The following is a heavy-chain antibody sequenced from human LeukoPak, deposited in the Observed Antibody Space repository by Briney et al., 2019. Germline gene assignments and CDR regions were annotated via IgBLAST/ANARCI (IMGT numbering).Heavy chain of an antibody. Sequence: SETLSLTCIVSGGSISSSSYYWGWIRQPPGKELEWIGSIYYSGSTYYNPSLKSRDTISVDTSKIQFSLKLSSVTAADTAVYYCARFSYYYYYMDVWGKGTTVTVSS. V-gene: IGHV4-39*01. J-gene: IGHJ6*03. CDR1: GGSISSSSYY. CDR3: ARFSYYYYYMDV. CDR2: IYYSGST.